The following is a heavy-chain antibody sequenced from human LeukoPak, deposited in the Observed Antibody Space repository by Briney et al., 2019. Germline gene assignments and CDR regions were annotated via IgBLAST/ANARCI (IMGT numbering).Heavy chain of an antibody. CDR1: GGSFSGYY. Sequence: PSETLSLTCAVYGGSFSGYYWSWIRQPPGKGLEWSGEINHSGSTNYNPSLKSRVTISVDTSMNQFSLNLSSVTAADTAVYYCARGNWNDVEAYYFDYWGQGTLVTVSS. D-gene: IGHD1-20*01. CDR2: INHSGST. V-gene: IGHV4-34*01. CDR3: ARGNWNDVEAYYFDY. J-gene: IGHJ4*02.